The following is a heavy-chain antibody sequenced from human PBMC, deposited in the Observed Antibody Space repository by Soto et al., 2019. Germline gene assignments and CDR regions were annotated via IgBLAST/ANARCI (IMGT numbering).Heavy chain of an antibody. D-gene: IGHD2-2*02. CDR2: INAGNGNT. J-gene: IGHJ6*04. CDR3: AKDRRVEDYTSRAV. CDR1: GDTFTSYA. Sequence: ASVKVSCKSCGDTFTSYAMHWVRQTPGQRLEWMGWINAGNGNTKYSQKFQGRVTITRDTSASTAYMELSSLRSEDTVVYYCAKDRRVEDYTSRAVRGNGTAVTVSS. V-gene: IGHV1-3*01.